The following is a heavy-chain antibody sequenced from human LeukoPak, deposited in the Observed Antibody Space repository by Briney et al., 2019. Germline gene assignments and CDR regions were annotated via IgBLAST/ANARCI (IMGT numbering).Heavy chain of an antibody. CDR3: ARAERRSYFWWSVAYFHY. CDR2: ISSSSSTI. Sequence: GGSLRLSCAASGFTFSSYSRNWVSQAPGKGLEWVSYISSSSSTIYYADSVKGRFTISRDNAKNSLHLQMNSLRDDDTAVYYCARAERRSYFWWSVAYFHYWGQGTLVTASS. J-gene: IGHJ4*02. D-gene: IGHD1-26*01. V-gene: IGHV3-48*02. CDR1: GFTFSSYS.